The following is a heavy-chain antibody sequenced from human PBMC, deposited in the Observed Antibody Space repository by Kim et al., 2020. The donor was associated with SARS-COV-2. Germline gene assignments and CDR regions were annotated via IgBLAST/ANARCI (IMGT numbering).Heavy chain of an antibody. Sequence: NKYYADSVKGRFTISRDNSKNTLYLQMNSLRAEDTAVYYCARATNDYFDYWGQGTLVTVSS. D-gene: IGHD1-26*01. J-gene: IGHJ4*02. CDR3: ARATNDYFDY. V-gene: IGHV3-30-3*01. CDR2: NK.